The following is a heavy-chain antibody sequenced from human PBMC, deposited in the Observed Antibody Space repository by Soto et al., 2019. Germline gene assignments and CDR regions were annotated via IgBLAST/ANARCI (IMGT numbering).Heavy chain of an antibody. CDR2: INQNNDNS. J-gene: IGHJ4*02. CDR3: ARTPTYSRLGDH. CDR1: GYTFTSHG. Sequence: QVELVQSGGEVKKPGASVKVSCKASGYTFTSHGISSVRQAHGQGLEWVGWINQNNDNSVSAQKFQDRVTLTTDTSTSTVYMELRSLTSDNTAFYYCARTPTYSRLGDHWGQGTLVTVAS. V-gene: IGHV1-18*04. D-gene: IGHD3-22*01.